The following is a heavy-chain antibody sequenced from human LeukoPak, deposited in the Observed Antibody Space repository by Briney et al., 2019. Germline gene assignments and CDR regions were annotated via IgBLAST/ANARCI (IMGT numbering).Heavy chain of an antibody. J-gene: IGHJ4*02. CDR2: IYYSGST. CDR1: GASVSGSPYY. Sequence: SETLSLTCTVSGASVSGSPYYWGWIRQPPGKGLEWIGSIYYSGSTYYNPSLKSRVTISVDTSKNQFSLKLSSVTAADTAVYYCAREIRGYDCNFDYWGQGTLVTVSS. V-gene: IGHV4-39*02. CDR3: AREIRGYDCNFDY. D-gene: IGHD5-12*01.